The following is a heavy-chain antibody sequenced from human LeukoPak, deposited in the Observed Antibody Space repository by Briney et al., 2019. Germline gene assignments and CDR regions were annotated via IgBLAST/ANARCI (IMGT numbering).Heavy chain of an antibody. CDR2: ISGSSTTI. D-gene: IGHD3-3*01. CDR1: GFTFSSYY. CDR3: ARAGEWLRPNDY. J-gene: IGHJ4*02. Sequence: GGSLRLSCAASGFTFSSYYMSWVRQAPGKGLEWDSYISGSSTTIYYSDSVKGRFTVSRDNARNSLYLQMNSLRAEDTAVYYCARAGEWLRPNDYWRQGTLVTVSS. V-gene: IGHV3-48*01.